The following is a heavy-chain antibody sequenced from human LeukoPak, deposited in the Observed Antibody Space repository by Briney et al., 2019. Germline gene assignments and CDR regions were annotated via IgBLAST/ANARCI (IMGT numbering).Heavy chain of an antibody. V-gene: IGHV3-20*04. Sequence: PGGSLRLSCAASGFTFDDYGMSWVRQAPGKGLEWVSGINWNGGSTGYADSVKGRFTISRDNAKNSLYLQINSLRADDTALYYCARNRVGGRHYYYYYMDVWGKGTTVTVSS. D-gene: IGHD6-19*01. CDR2: INWNGGST. J-gene: IGHJ6*03. CDR3: ARNRVGGRHYYYYYMDV. CDR1: GFTFDDYG.